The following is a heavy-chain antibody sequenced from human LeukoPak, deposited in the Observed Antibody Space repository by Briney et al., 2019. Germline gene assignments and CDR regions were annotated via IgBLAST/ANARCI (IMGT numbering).Heavy chain of an antibody. D-gene: IGHD4-17*01. V-gene: IGHV3-23*01. J-gene: IGHJ6*03. Sequence: GGSLRLSCAASGFTFSSYGMSWVRQAPGKGLEWVSAISGSGGSTYYADSVKGRFTISRDNAKNSLYLQMNSLRAEDKAVYYCPRHNHDYGDYVGYYYYYMDVWGEGTTFTISS. CDR1: GFTFSSYG. CDR2: ISGSGGST. CDR3: PRHNHDYGDYVGYYYYYMDV.